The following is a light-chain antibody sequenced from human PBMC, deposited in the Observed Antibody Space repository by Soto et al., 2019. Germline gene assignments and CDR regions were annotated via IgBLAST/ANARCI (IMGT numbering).Light chain of an antibody. CDR1: RSVRTY. V-gene: IGKV3-11*01. CDR3: QQRSDWPPT. CDR2: EAS. J-gene: IGKJ1*01. Sequence: EVVLTQSPATLSLSPGERATLSCRASRSVRTYLAWYQQKRGQAPRLLIYEASNRATGVPARFSGSGSGTDFTLSISSLEAEDSAVYYCQQRSDWPPTFRQGTKVEVK.